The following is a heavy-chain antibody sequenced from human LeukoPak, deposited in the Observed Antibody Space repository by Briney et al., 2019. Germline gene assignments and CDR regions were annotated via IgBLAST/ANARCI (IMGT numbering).Heavy chain of an antibody. CDR3: AREGEGYCSTTSSYKGFDY. D-gene: IGHD2-2*02. CDR1: GFTFSSYS. J-gene: IGHJ4*02. V-gene: IGHV3-21*01. CDR2: ISTSSNYI. Sequence: GGSLRLSCAASGFTFSSYSMNWVRQAPGKGLEWVSSISTSSNYIYYANSVKGRFTISRDNAENSLYLQMNSLRAEDTAVYYCAREGEGYCSTTSSYKGFDYWGQGTLVTVSS.